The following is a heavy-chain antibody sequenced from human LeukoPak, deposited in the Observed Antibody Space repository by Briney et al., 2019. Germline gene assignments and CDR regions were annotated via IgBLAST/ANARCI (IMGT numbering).Heavy chain of an antibody. V-gene: IGHV3-74*01. CDR1: GFTFSSYW. Sequence: PGGSLRLSCAASGFTFSSYWMHWVRQAPGKGLVWVSRINSDGSSTSYADSVKGRFTIYRDNAKHTLYLQMNSLRAEDTAVYYCSGYPYYYYMDVWGKGTTVTVSS. CDR3: SGYPYYYYMDV. D-gene: IGHD6-25*01. CDR2: INSDGSST. J-gene: IGHJ6*03.